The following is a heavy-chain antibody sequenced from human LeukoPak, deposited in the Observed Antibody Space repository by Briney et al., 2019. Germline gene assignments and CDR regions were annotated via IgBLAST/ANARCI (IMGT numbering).Heavy chain of an antibody. Sequence: PSEPLSLPCTVSGGSISSYYWSWIRQPPGKGLEWIGYIYYSGSTNYNPSLKSRVTISVDTSKNQFSLKLSSVTAADTAVYYCARLTAYYYMDVWGKGTTVTVSS. CDR1: GGSISSYY. CDR3: ARLTAYYYMDV. CDR2: IYYSGST. V-gene: IGHV4-59*13. J-gene: IGHJ6*03. D-gene: IGHD5-18*01.